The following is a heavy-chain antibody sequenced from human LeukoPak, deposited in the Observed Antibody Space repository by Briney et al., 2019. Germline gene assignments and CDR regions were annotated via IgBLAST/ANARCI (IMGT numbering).Heavy chain of an antibody. Sequence: GGSLRLSCAASGFTFSSYAMTWVRQAPGKGLEWVTAISGTGDSTYYADSVKGRFTISRDNSKKMLYLQMNNLRAEDTALYYCARSPSYYYDSSGYYFYWGQGTLVTVSS. CDR1: GFTFSSYA. J-gene: IGHJ4*02. V-gene: IGHV3-23*01. CDR2: ISGTGDST. D-gene: IGHD3-22*01. CDR3: ARSPSYYYDSSGYYFY.